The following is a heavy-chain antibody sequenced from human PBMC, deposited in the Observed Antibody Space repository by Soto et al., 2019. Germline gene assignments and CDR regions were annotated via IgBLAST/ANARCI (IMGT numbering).Heavy chain of an antibody. CDR3: AKWIIRRFDS. Sequence: SETLSLTSTVSGGSISSDYWMWIRQPPGKGLEWIGYIYYTGTTNCNPSLKSRVNISLDRSKNQFSLKLNAVTAADTAMYYCAKWIIRRFDSWGQGTLVTVSS. CDR2: IYYTGTT. J-gene: IGHJ4*02. D-gene: IGHD2-2*03. CDR1: GGSISSDY. V-gene: IGHV4-59*08.